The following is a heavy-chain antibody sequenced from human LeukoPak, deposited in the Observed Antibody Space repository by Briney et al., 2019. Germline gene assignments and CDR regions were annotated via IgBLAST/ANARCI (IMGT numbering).Heavy chain of an antibody. J-gene: IGHJ4*02. Sequence: ASVKVSCKACGYTFTGYYMHWVRQAPGQGLEWMGRINPNSGGTNYAQKFQGRVTMTRDTSISTAYMELSRLRSDDTAVYYCARGLTIFGVVIVGYWGQGTLVTVSS. CDR2: INPNSGGT. D-gene: IGHD3-3*01. V-gene: IGHV1-2*06. CDR3: ARGLTIFGVVIVGY. CDR1: GYTFTGYY.